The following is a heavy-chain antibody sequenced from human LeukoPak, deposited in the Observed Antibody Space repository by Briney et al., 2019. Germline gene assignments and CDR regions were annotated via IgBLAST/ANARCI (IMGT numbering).Heavy chain of an antibody. CDR1: GYSISSGYY. J-gene: IGHJ4*02. V-gene: IGHV4-38-2*02. Sequence: SETLSLTCTVSGYSISSGYYWGWIRQPPGKGLEWIGSIYHSGSTYYNPSLKSRVNISLNTSKNQFSLELTSVTAADTTVYYCARVFDFWGQGTLVTVSS. CDR2: IYHSGST. CDR3: ARVFDF.